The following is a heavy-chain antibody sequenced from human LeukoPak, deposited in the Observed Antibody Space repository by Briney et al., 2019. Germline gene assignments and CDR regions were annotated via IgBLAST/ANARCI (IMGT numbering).Heavy chain of an antibody. CDR1: GGTFSSYG. Sequence: SVKVSCKASGGTFSSYGISWVRQAPGQGFEWMGGIIPIFGTANYAQKFQGRVTITADESTSTAYMELSSLRSEDTAVYYCARTGENPPAATLYGMDVWGQGTTVTVSS. J-gene: IGHJ6*02. CDR3: ARTGENPPAATLYGMDV. CDR2: IIPIFGTA. V-gene: IGHV1-69*13. D-gene: IGHD2-15*01.